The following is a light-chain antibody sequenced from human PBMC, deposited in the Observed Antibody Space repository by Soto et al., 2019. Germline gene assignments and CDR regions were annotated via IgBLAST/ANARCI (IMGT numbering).Light chain of an antibody. J-gene: IGLJ1*01. CDR1: SRHVGGYNY. V-gene: IGLV2-14*04. CDR3: SSYISSHTYV. CDR2: DVS. Sequence: ITISXTGTSRHVGGYNYVSWYQQHPGKAPQLMIFDVSNRPSGVSNRFSGSKSGNTASLTISGLQAEDEADYYCSSYISSHTYVFGTGTKVTVL.